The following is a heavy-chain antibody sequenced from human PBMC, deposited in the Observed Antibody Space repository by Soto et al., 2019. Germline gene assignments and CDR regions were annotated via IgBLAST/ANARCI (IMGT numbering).Heavy chain of an antibody. CDR1: GYTFTSYY. CDR3: ARGARQIVVDARLIAFDI. CDR2: INPSGGST. D-gene: IGHD2-21*01. J-gene: IGHJ3*02. V-gene: IGHV1-46*01. Sequence: ASVKVSCKASGYTFTSYYMHWVRQAPGQGLEWMGIINPSGGSTSYAQKFQGRVTMTRDTSTSTVYMELSSLRSEDAAVYYCARGARQIVVDARLIAFDIWGQGTMVTVSS.